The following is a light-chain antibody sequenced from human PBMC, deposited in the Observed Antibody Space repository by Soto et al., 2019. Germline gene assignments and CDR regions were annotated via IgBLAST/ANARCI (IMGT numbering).Light chain of an antibody. V-gene: IGKV3-20*01. J-gene: IGKJ4*01. Sequence: EFVLTQSPGTLSLSPGERATLSCRASQTVRNNYLAWYQQKPGQAPRLLIYGASTRPTGIPARFSGSGSGADFTLTISSLQSEDFAVYYCQQYDKWPLTFGGGTKVDIK. CDR3: QQYDKWPLT. CDR2: GAS. CDR1: QTVRNNY.